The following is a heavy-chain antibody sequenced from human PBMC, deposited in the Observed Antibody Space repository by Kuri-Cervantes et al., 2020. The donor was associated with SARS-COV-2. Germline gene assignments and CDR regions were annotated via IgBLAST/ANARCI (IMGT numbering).Heavy chain of an antibody. CDR2: INHSGST. CDR1: GGSISGSNW. V-gene: IGHV4-4*02. CDR3: ARELTA. D-gene: IGHD4/OR15-4a*01. Sequence: SETLSLTCAVSGGSISGSNWWSWVRQPPGKGLEWIGEINHSGSTNYNPSLKSRVTISVDTSKNQFSLKLSSVTAADTAVYYCARELTAWGQGTLVTVSS. J-gene: IGHJ4*02.